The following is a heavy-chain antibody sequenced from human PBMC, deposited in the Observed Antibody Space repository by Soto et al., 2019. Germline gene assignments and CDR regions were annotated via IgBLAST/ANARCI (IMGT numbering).Heavy chain of an antibody. D-gene: IGHD1-26*01. CDR2: ISYDGNNI. J-gene: IGHJ6*02. Sequence: VQLVESGGGVVQPGESLRLSCAASGFTFSSYGMHWVRQAPGKGLEWVALISYDGNNIYYGDSVKGRFTIFRDNSKNTLFLQMNSLRAEDTAVYYCAKDIEEVVYYYGMDVWGQGTRVTVSS. V-gene: IGHV3-30*18. CDR1: GFTFSSYG. CDR3: AKDIEEVVYYYGMDV.